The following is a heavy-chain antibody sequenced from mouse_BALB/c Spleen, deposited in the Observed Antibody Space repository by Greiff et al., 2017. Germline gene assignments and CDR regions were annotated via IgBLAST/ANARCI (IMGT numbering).Heavy chain of an antibody. CDR3: ACYYRYAWFAY. V-gene: IGHV14-3*02. Sequence: EVQLQQSGAELVKPGASVKLSCTASGFNIKDTYMHWVKQRPEQGLEWIGRIDPANGNTKYDPKFQGKATITADTSSNTAYLQLSSLTSEDTAVYYCACYYRYAWFAYWGQGTLVTVSA. D-gene: IGHD2-14*01. CDR1: GFNIKDTY. CDR2: IDPANGNT. J-gene: IGHJ3*01.